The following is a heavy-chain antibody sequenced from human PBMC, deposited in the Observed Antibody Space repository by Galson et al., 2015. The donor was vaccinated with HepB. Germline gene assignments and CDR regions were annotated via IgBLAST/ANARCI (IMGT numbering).Heavy chain of an antibody. J-gene: IGHJ4*02. CDR1: GFTFSSYD. CDR2: IGTAGDS. D-gene: IGHD5-24*01. CDR3: ARELGGDGILDY. Sequence: SLRLSCAASGFTFSSYDMHWVRQTTGKGLEWVSAIGTAGDSYYPGSVKGRFTISRENAKNSLYLQMNSLRAGDTAVYYCARELGGDGILDYWGQGTLVTVSS. V-gene: IGHV3-13*04.